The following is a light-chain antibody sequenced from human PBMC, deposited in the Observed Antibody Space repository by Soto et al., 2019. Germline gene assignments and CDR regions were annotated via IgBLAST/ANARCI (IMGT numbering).Light chain of an antibody. J-gene: IGKJ5*01. CDR3: QQYGGSPIT. CDR1: QSVSSRN. Sequence: EIVLTQSPATLSLSPGERATLSCRASQSVSSRNLAWFQQMPGQAPRLLIYAASRRATGIPDRFSGSGSGTDFTLTISRLEPEDFALYYCQQYGGSPITFGQGTRLEIK. CDR2: AAS. V-gene: IGKV3-20*01.